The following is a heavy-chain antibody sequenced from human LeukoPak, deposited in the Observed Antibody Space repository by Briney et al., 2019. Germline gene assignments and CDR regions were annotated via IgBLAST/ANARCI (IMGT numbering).Heavy chain of an antibody. CDR3: ARDGQYQLRYDHFDY. D-gene: IGHD2-2*02. V-gene: IGHV3-7*01. Sequence: GGSLRLSCAASGFTFSSYWMSWVRQAPGKGLEWVANIKQDGSEKYYVDSVRGRFTISRDNAKNSLYLQMNSLRAEDTAVYYCARDGQYQLRYDHFDYWGQGTLVTVSS. CDR1: GFTFSSYW. J-gene: IGHJ4*02. CDR2: IKQDGSEK.